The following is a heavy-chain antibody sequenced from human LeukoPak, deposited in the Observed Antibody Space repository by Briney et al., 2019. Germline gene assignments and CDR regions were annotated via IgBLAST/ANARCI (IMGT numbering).Heavy chain of an antibody. J-gene: IGHJ3*02. CDR1: GFTFNSYT. CDR3: ARGAAAAYDAFDI. Sequence: GGSLRLSCAASGFTFNSYTMNWVRQAPGKGLEWVSSISSGDVYIYYADSLKGRFTISRDNAKNSLYLQMNSLRAEDTAVYYCARGAAAAYDAFDIWGQGTMVTVSS. V-gene: IGHV3-21*01. CDR2: ISSGDVYI. D-gene: IGHD6-13*01.